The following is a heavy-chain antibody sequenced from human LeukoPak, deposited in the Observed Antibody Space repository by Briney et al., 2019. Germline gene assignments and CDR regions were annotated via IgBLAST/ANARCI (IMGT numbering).Heavy chain of an antibody. CDR1: GGSVRRGNYY. CDR3: ARDGLWFGDQPRNYYYYGMDV. CDR2: IYTSGTT. Sequence: SETLSLTCTVSGGSVRRGNYYWTWIRQPAGSGLEWIGRIYTSGTTDYNPSLRTRVTISVDASRNQFSLNLSSVTAADTAVYYCARDGLWFGDQPRNYYYYGMDVWGQGTTVTVSS. V-gene: IGHV4-61*02. J-gene: IGHJ6*02. D-gene: IGHD3-10*01.